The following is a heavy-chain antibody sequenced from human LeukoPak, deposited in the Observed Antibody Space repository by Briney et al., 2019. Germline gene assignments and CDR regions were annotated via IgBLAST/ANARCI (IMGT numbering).Heavy chain of an antibody. J-gene: IGHJ4*02. D-gene: IGHD6-6*01. Sequence: GGSLRLSCAASGFTFSSYGMHWVRQAPGKGLEWVAFIQYDGSNKYYADSVKGRFTISRDNSKNTLYLQMNSLRAEDTAVYYCANLYSSSFVFNWGQGTLVTVSS. V-gene: IGHV3-30*02. CDR3: ANLYSSSFVFN. CDR1: GFTFSSYG. CDR2: IQYDGSNK.